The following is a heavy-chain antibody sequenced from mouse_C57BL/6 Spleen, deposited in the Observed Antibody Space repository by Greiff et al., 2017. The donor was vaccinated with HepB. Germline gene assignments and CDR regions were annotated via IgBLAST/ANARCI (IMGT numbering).Heavy chain of an antibody. D-gene: IGHD1-1*01. CDR1: GYAFSSSW. Sequence: QVQLKESGPELVKPGASVKISCKASGYAFSSSWMNWVKQRPGKGLEWIGRIYPGDGDTNYNGKFKGKATLTADKSSSTAYMQLSSLTSEDSAVYFCAYGSTMDYWGQGTSVTVSS. V-gene: IGHV1-82*01. CDR2: IYPGDGDT. CDR3: AYGSTMDY. J-gene: IGHJ4*01.